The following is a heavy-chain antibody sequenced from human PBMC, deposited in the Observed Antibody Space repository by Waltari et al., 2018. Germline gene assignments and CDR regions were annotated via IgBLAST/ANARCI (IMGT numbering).Heavy chain of an antibody. Sequence: QVQLVESGGGVVQPGRSLTVSCEAPGFTFSLYTLHWVRQAPGKGLEWVAAISFDGGQKSYADSVRGRFTISRDNSKSTVNVEMNSLRPEDTAMYYCARGMRSGSGYFYYYLDVWGKGTTVTVSS. CDR3: ARGMRSGSGYFYYYLDV. CDR2: ISFDGGQK. D-gene: IGHD6-25*01. J-gene: IGHJ6*03. V-gene: IGHV3-30*17. CDR1: GFTFSLYT.